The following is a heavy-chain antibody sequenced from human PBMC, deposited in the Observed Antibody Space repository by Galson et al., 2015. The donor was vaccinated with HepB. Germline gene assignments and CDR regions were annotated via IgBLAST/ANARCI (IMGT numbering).Heavy chain of an antibody. V-gene: IGHV3-23*01. D-gene: IGHD6-13*01. CDR2: ISGSGGST. CDR3: AKAHYQQLALPS. J-gene: IGHJ5*02. Sequence: SLRLSCAASGFSFSFHAMSWVRQAPGKGLEWVSAISGSGGSTYYADSMEGRFTISRDNSKNTVFLQMNSLRAEDTAVYYCAKAHYQQLALPSWGLGTLVTVSS. CDR1: GFSFSFHA.